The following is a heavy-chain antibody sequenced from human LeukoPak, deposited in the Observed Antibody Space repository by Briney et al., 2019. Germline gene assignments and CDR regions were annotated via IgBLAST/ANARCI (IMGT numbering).Heavy chain of an antibody. V-gene: IGHV3-30*04. Sequence: PGGSLRLSCAASGFTFSSYAMHWVRQAPGKGLEWVAVISYDGSNKYYADSVKGRFTISRDNSKNTLYLQMNSLRAEDTAVYYCAKDGGYCSGGSCYYDVWGKGTTVTISS. CDR3: AKDGGYCSGGSCYYDV. CDR1: GFTFSSYA. J-gene: IGHJ6*04. CDR2: ISYDGSNK. D-gene: IGHD2-15*01.